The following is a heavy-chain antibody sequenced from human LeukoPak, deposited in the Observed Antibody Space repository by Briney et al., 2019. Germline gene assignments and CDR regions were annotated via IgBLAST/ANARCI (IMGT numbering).Heavy chain of an antibody. D-gene: IGHD3-3*01. CDR1: GFTFSSYG. V-gene: IGHV3-30*18. J-gene: IGHJ4*02. CDR2: ISYDGSNK. CDR3: AKFGYDFWSGYRSYFDY. Sequence: GGSLRLSCAASGFTFSSYGMHWVRQAAGKGLEWVAVISYDGSNKYYADSVKGRFTISRDNSKNTLYLQMNSLRAEDTAVYYCAKFGYDFWSGYRSYFDYWGQGTLVTVSS.